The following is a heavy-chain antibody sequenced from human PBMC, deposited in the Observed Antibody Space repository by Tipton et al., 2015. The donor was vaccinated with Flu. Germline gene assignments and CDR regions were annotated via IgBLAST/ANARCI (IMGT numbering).Heavy chain of an antibody. D-gene: IGHD2-15*01. CDR1: GSTFSDSA. V-gene: IGHV3-73*01. CDR2: IRSKANSYAT. CDR3: AKEGGQAAPTDPFDC. J-gene: IGHJ4*02. Sequence: SLRLSCAASGSTFSDSAMYWVRQASGKGLEWVGHIRSKANSYATAYAESVKGRFTISRDNSKNTLYLQMSSLRAEDSAVYYCAKEGGQAAPTDPFDCWGQGTLVTVSS.